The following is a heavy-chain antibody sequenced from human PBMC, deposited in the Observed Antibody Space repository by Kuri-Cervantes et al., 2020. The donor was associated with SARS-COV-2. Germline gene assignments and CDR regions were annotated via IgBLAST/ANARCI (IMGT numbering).Heavy chain of an antibody. CDR2: IIPIFDTA. Sequence: SVKVSCKASGYTFTSYGISWVRQAPGQGLEWMGGIIPIFDTANYAQKFQGRVTITPDESTSTAYMELSSLRSEDAAVYYCARGVGSSWYVDDAFDIWGQGTMVTVSS. CDR1: GYTFTSYG. V-gene: IGHV1-69*13. CDR3: ARGVGSSWYVDDAFDI. J-gene: IGHJ3*02. D-gene: IGHD6-13*01.